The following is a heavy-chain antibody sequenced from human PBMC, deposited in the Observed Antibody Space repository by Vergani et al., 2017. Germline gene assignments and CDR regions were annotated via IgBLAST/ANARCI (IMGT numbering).Heavy chain of an antibody. CDR1: GFTFSSYS. V-gene: IGHV3-21*05. J-gene: IGHJ4*02. CDR3: ARDIVGALSAFVY. CDR2: ISSSSSTI. D-gene: IGHD1-26*01. Sequence: VQLVESGGGLVKPGGSLRLSCAASGFTFSSYSMNWVRQAPGKGLEWVSYISSSSSTIYYADSVKGRFTISRDNAKNSLYLQMNSLRAEDTAVYYCARDIVGALSAFVYWGQGTLVTVSS.